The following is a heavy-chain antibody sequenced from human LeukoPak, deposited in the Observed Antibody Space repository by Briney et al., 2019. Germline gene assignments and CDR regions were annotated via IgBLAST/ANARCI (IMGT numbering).Heavy chain of an antibody. J-gene: IGHJ4*02. CDR1: GGSISSYY. CDR2: FYSSGRT. D-gene: IGHD6-13*01. CDR3: ARGSSSSWSDFDY. V-gene: IGHV4-4*07. Sequence: SETLSLTCTVSGGSISSYYWSWIRQPAGKGLEWIGRFYSSGRTNYNPSLKSRVTMSVDTSKNQFSLKFTSVTAADSAVYYCARGSSSSWSDFDYWGQGTLVTVSS.